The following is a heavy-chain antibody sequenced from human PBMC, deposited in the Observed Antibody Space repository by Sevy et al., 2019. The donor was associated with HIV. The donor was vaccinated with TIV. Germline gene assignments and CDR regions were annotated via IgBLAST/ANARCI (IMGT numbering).Heavy chain of an antibody. CDR3: ARGREAAALQSYYGMDV. CDR1: GGSFSGYY. D-gene: IGHD6-13*01. J-gene: IGHJ6*02. V-gene: IGHV4-34*01. CDR2: INHSGST. Sequence: SDTLSLTCAVYGGSFSGYYWSWIRQPPGKGLEWIGEINHSGSTNYNPSLKSRVTISVDTSKNQFSLKLSSVTAADTAVYYCARGREAAALQSYYGMDVWGQGTTVTVSS.